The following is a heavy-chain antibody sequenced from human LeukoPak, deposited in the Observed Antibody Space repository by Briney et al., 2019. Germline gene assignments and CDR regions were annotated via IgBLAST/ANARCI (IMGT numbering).Heavy chain of an antibody. D-gene: IGHD1-26*01. J-gene: IGHJ4*02. CDR3: AKGPGSYKLLFFDY. CDR1: GLAFSSYA. CDR2: FSGSGGST. Sequence: GGSLRLSCAASGLAFSSYAMSWVRQAPGKGLEWVSAFSGSGGSTYYADSVKGRFTISRDNSKNTLYLPMNSLRAEDTAVYYCAKGPGSYKLLFFDYWGQGTLVTVSS. V-gene: IGHV3-23*01.